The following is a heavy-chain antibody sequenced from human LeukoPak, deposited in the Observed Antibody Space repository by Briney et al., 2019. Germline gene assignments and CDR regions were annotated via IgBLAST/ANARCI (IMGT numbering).Heavy chain of an antibody. Sequence: ASVKVSCKASGYTFTMYAISWVRQAPGQGLEWMGWINTNTGNPTYAQGFTGRFVFSLDTSVSTAYLQINSLKAEDTAVYYCGRDVGSRPPGYWGQGTLVTVSS. CDR3: GRDVGSRPPGY. D-gene: IGHD3-10*01. V-gene: IGHV7-4-1*02. CDR1: GYTFTMYA. J-gene: IGHJ4*02. CDR2: INTNTGNP.